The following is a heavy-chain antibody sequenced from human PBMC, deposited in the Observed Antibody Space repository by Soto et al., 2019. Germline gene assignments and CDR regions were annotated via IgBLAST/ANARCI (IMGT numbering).Heavy chain of an antibody. Sequence: QVQLQESGPGLVKPSETLSLTCAVSGGSLSNYYWSWIRQPPGKGLEWIGYIYDSGSTNYNPSLKSRVTISIYTSKNQFSLKVTSVTAADTAVYYCARVGEDRVVTGNWYFDLWGRGSLVTVSS. CDR1: GGSLSNYY. CDR3: ARVGEDRVVTGNWYFDL. CDR2: IYDSGST. D-gene: IGHD2-21*02. J-gene: IGHJ2*01. V-gene: IGHV4-59*01.